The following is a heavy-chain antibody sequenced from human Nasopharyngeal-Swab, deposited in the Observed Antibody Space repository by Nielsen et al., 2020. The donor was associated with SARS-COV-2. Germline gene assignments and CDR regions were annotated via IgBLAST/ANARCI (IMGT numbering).Heavy chain of an antibody. V-gene: IGHV3-13*01. CDR3: ARAVWAVAGPVGAFDI. CDR2: IGSVGDT. D-gene: IGHD6-19*01. J-gene: IGHJ3*02. CDR1: GFTFSSYD. Sequence: GGSLRLSCAASGFTFSSYDMHWVRQAAGRGLEWVSGIGSVGDTDYLTSVKCRFTISREDGKNSLYLQMNSLRVGDTAVYYCARAVWAVAGPVGAFDIWGQGTKVTVSS.